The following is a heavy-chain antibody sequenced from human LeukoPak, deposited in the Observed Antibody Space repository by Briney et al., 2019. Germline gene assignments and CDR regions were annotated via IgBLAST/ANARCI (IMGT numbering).Heavy chain of an antibody. D-gene: IGHD3-22*01. CDR3: ARLPSSYSDTSGYSDY. CDR1: GGSISSYY. CDR2: IHYSGST. V-gene: IGHV4-59*08. J-gene: IGHJ4*02. Sequence: PSETLSLTCTVSGGSISSYYWSWIRQPPGKGLECIGYIHYSGSTNYNPSPKSRVTISVDASKNHFSLKLSSVTAADTAVYYCARLPSSYSDTSGYSDYWGQGTLVTVSS.